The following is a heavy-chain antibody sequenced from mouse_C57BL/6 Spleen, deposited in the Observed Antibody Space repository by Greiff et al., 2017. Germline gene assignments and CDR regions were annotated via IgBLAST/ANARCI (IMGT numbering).Heavy chain of an antibody. D-gene: IGHD2-5*01. CDR2: IDPSDSYT. CDR1: GYTFTSYW. J-gene: IGHJ4*01. Sequence: VQLQQPGAELVRPGTSVKLSCKASGYTFTSYWMHWVKQRPGQGLEWIGVIDPSDSYTNYNQKFKGKATLTVDTSSSTAYMQLSSLTSEDSAVYYCANSNSLYYYAMDYWGQGTSVTVSS. CDR3: ANSNSLYYYAMDY. V-gene: IGHV1-59*01.